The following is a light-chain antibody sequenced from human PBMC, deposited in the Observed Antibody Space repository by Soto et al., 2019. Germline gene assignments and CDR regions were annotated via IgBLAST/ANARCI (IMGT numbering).Light chain of an antibody. J-gene: IGKJ4*01. CDR3: QQRSNWPSLT. V-gene: IGKV3-11*01. Sequence: EIVLIQSPATLSLSPVERATLSFRASQSVGSYLAWYQHKPGQAPRLLISDASNRATGIPARFSGSGSETDFTLTISSLEPEDSAVYYCQQRSNWPSLTFGGGTKVDIK. CDR2: DAS. CDR1: QSVGSY.